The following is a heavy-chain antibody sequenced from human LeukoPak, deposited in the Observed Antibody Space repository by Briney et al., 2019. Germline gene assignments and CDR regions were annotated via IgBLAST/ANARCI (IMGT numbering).Heavy chain of an antibody. CDR3: ASGQFLVSNDY. V-gene: IGHV4-61*01. CDR2: FYYTGST. J-gene: IGHJ4*02. Sequence: SETLSLTCTVSGGSVSGGSYYWSWIRQPPGKGLEWIGYFYYTGSTNYNPSLKSRVTISADTSKNQFSLRLSSVTAADTAVYYCASGQFLVSNDYWGQGILVTVSS. CDR1: GGSVSGGSYY. D-gene: IGHD5/OR15-5a*01.